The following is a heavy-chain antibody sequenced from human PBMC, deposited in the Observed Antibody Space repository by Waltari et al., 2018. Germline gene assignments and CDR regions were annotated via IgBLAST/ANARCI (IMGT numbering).Heavy chain of an antibody. D-gene: IGHD5-12*01. Sequence: QVQLVQSGAEVKKPGASVKVSFMVSAYSFSEFSMPWVRQSPGKGLEWLVNFDGEEGEAIFGQKVQGKVTMDEDRTTEPAGLEPNRLRSEGTGVYYCAIALPARWLQSEHKYYGMDVWGQGTTVIVSS. CDR3: AIALPARWLQSEHKYYGMDV. V-gene: IGHV1-24*01. CDR1: AYSFSEFS. J-gene: IGHJ6*02. CDR2: FDGEEGEA.